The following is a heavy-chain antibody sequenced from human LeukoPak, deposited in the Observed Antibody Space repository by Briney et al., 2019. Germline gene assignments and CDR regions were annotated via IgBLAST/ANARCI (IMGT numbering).Heavy chain of an antibody. D-gene: IGHD6-13*01. CDR3: AKDLIPVKYYSSSWWGFDY. V-gene: IGHV3-48*01. CDR2: ISSRSSII. Sequence: GGSLRLSCAASGFTFSSYSMNWVRQAPGKGLEWVSYISSRSSIIYYGDSVKGRFTISRDNAKNSLYLQMSSLRAEDTGVYYCAKDLIPVKYYSSSWWGFDYWGQGTLVTVSS. J-gene: IGHJ4*02. CDR1: GFTFSSYS.